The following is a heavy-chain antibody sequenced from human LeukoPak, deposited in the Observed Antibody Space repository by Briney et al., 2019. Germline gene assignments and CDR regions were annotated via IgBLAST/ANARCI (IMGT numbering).Heavy chain of an antibody. J-gene: IGHJ4*02. D-gene: IGHD3-9*01. Sequence: SETLSLTCAVYGGSFSGYYWSWIRQPPGEGLEWIGEINHSGSTNYNPSLKSRVTISVDTSKNQFSLKLSSVTAADTAVYYCARAPRYFDWLFYDYWGQGTLVTVSS. V-gene: IGHV4-34*01. CDR3: ARAPRYFDWLFYDY. CDR1: GGSFSGYY. CDR2: INHSGST.